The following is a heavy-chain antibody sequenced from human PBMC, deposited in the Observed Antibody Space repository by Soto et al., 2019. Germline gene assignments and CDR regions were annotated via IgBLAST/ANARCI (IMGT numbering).Heavy chain of an antibody. CDR2: TGATGRTT. CDR1: GLTFNIYA. D-gene: IGHD1-20*01. CDR3: ATVHNTSRSFDY. V-gene: IGHV3-23*01. J-gene: IGHJ4*02. Sequence: LRLSCAASGLTFNIYAMTWVRQAPGKGLEWVSTTGATGRTTYYADSVKGRFTVSRDNSKNTLDLNMSSLRAEDTAVYYCATVHNTSRSFDYWGQGTLVTASS.